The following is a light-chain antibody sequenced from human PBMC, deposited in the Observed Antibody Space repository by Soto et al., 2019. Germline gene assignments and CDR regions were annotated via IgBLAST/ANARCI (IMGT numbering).Light chain of an antibody. J-gene: IGKJ5*01. V-gene: IGKV3-11*01. Sequence: IVLTQYPATLSLSPGERATLSCRASQSISSYLAWYQQKPGQAPRLLIYDASNRATGIPARFSGSGSGTDFTLTISSLEPEDFAVYYWQQRSTWPPITSAQGTRPEI. CDR2: DAS. CDR3: QQRSTWPPIT. CDR1: QSISSY.